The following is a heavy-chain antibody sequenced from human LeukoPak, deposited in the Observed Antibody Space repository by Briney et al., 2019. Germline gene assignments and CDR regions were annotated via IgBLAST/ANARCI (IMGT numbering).Heavy chain of an antibody. CDR3: ARDTPRHYYGSGSWGLFDP. V-gene: IGHV1-18*01. D-gene: IGHD3-10*01. J-gene: IGHJ5*02. CDR2: ISAYNGNT. CDR1: GYTFTSYG. Sequence: ASEKVSCKASGYTFTSYGISWVRQAPGQGLEWMGWISAYNGNTNYAQKLQGRVTMTTDTSTSTAYMELRSLRSDDTAVYYCARDTPRHYYGSGSWGLFDPWGQGTLVTVSS.